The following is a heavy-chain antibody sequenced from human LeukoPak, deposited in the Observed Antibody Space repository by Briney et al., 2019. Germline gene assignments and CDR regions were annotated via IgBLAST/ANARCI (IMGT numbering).Heavy chain of an antibody. V-gene: IGHV1-2*02. CDR1: GYTFAAYF. D-gene: IGHD6-13*01. CDR3: ARRYSSSWADY. J-gene: IGHJ4*02. Sequence: ASVKVSCKASGYTFAAYFLHWVRQAPGQGLEWMGWINLNSGGTNYSQKFQGRVTMTRDTSISTAYMELSRLRSDDTAIYYCARRYSSSWADYWGQGTLVTVSS. CDR2: INLNSGGT.